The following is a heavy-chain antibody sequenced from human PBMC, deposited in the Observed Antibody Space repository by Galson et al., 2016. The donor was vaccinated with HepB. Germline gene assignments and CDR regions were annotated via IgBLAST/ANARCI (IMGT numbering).Heavy chain of an antibody. Sequence: SLRLSCAASGFTFSSYAMSWVRQAPGKGLEWVSSISGDGGGTYYADSVKGRFTISRDNSKNTLYLQMNSLRAEDTAVYYCAIQRGFDSAFDPGGQGTLVTVSS. CDR1: GFTFSSYA. CDR2: ISGDGGGT. CDR3: AIQRGFDSAFDP. J-gene: IGHJ5*02. D-gene: IGHD2-21*01. V-gene: IGHV3-23*01.